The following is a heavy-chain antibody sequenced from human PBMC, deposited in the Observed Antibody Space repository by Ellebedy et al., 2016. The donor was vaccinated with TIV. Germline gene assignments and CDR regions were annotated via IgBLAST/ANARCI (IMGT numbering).Heavy chain of an antibody. Sequence: SETLSLXXNVSGGTISSTNYYWGWIRQSPEKGLEWIGSIYHSGSTYYNPSLKSRLTISLDTTKNQFSLRLDFVTAADTAVYYCASSPSGYEIPHWGQGTLVTVSS. D-gene: IGHD5-12*01. V-gene: IGHV4-39*07. J-gene: IGHJ4*02. CDR3: ASSPSGYEIPH. CDR1: GGTISSTNYY. CDR2: IYHSGST.